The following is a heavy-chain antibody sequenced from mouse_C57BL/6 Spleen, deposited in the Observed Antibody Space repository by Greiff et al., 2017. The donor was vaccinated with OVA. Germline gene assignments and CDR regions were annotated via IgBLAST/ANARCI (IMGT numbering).Heavy chain of an antibody. Sequence: EVQGVESGEGLVQPGGSMKLSCVASGFTFSNYWMNWVRQSPEKGLEWVAQIRLKSDNYATHYAESVKGRFTISRDDSKSSGYLQLNNLRAEDTGIYYCTGGYPFYAMDYWGQGTSVTVSS. CDR3: TGGYPFYAMDY. D-gene: IGHD2-2*01. CDR1: GFTFSNYW. V-gene: IGHV6-3*01. J-gene: IGHJ4*01. CDR2: IRLKSDNYAT.